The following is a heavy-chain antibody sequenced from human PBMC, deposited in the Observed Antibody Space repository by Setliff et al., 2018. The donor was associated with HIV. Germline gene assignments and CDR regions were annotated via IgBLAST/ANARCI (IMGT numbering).Heavy chain of an antibody. V-gene: IGHV4-39*07. Sequence: SETLSLTCTVSGGSVSSKGLYWAWIRQPPGKGLEWIGSINHSGDTYYTPSLTSRVTVSVDTSNNQFSLKLTSVTAADTAVYYCARERGGGYSYGRGMDVWGQGTTVTVSS. D-gene: IGHD5-18*01. J-gene: IGHJ6*02. CDR3: ARERGGGYSYGRGMDV. CDR1: GGSVSSKGLY. CDR2: INHSGDT.